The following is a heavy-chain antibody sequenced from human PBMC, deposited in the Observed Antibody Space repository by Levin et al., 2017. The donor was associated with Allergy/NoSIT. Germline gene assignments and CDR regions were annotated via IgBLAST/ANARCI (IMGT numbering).Heavy chain of an antibody. CDR3: ARDWADGDPELDY. CDR1: GFTFSSYW. CDR2: INSDGSST. Sequence: GESLKISCAASGFTFSSYWMHWVRQAPGKGLVWVSRINSDGSSTSYADSVKGRFTISRDNAKNTLYLQMNSLRAEDTAVYYCARDWADGDPELDYWGQGTLVTVSS. V-gene: IGHV3-74*01. D-gene: IGHD4-17*01. J-gene: IGHJ4*02.